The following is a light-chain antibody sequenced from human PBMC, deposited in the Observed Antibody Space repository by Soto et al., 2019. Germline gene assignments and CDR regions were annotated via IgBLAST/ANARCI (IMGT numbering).Light chain of an antibody. Sequence: EIVLTQSPGALSLSPGERATLSCGASQSVSSSYLAWYQQKPGQAPRLLIYGASTRATGLPDRFSGSGSGTDFTLTISRLEPEDFAVYYCQQYGSSPRTFGQGTKVEIK. CDR1: QSVSSSY. CDR2: GAS. J-gene: IGKJ1*01. V-gene: IGKV3-20*01. CDR3: QQYGSSPRT.